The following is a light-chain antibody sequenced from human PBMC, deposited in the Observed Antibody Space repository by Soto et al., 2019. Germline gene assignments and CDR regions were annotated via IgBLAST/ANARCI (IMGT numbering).Light chain of an antibody. Sequence: QSALTQPASVSGSPGQSITISCTGTSSDLGGYNYVSWYQQHPGKAPKLMIYEVTNRPSGVSNRFSGSKSGNTASLTISGLQAEDEADYYCTSYTTSRTHVVFGGGTQLTVL. J-gene: IGLJ2*01. CDR2: EVT. CDR3: TSYTTSRTHVV. CDR1: SSDLGGYNY. V-gene: IGLV2-14*01.